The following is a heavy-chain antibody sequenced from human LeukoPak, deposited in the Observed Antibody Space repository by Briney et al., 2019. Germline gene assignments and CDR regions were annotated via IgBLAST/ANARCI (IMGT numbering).Heavy chain of an antibody. V-gene: IGHV3-30*04. J-gene: IGHJ4*02. CDR2: ISYDGSNK. D-gene: IGHD1-26*01. CDR1: GFTFSSHA. CDR3: AKDQGGSGSYFHYFDY. Sequence: PGGSLRLSCAASGFTFSSHAMHWVRQAPGKGLEWVALISYDGSNKYYADSVKGRFTISRDNSKNTLYLQMNSLRAEDTAVYYCAKDQGGSGSYFHYFDYWGQGTLVTVSS.